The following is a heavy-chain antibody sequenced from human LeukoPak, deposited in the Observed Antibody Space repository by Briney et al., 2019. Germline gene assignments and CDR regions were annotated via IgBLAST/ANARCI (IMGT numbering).Heavy chain of an antibody. Sequence: GGSLRLSCAASGFTFSTYAMSWVRQAPGKGLEWVSGISESGGTTYYADSVKGRFTISRDNFKSTLYLQINSQRAEDTAVYYCAKDPSTSWYWYFQHWGQGTLVTVSS. V-gene: IGHV3-23*01. CDR3: AKDPSTSWYWYFQH. CDR2: ISESGGTT. CDR1: GFTFSTYA. D-gene: IGHD2-8*02. J-gene: IGHJ1*01.